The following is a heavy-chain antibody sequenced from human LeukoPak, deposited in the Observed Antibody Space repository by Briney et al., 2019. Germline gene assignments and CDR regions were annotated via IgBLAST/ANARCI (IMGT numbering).Heavy chain of an antibody. J-gene: IGHJ4*02. Sequence: GGSLRLSCVVSGFAVSSNYMSWVRQAPGKGLEWVSYISSSGSTIYYADSVKGRFTISRDNAKSSLYLQMNSLRAEDTAVYYCAGGGGVTETGNFDYWGQGTLVTVSS. CDR1: GFAVSSNY. CDR3: AGGGGVTETGNFDY. V-gene: IGHV3-11*04. CDR2: ISSSGSTI. D-gene: IGHD2-8*02.